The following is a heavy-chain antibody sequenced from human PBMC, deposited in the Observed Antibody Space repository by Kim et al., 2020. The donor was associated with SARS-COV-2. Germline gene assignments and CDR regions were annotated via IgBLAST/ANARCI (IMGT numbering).Heavy chain of an antibody. V-gene: IGHV1-69*04. J-gene: IGHJ6*02. CDR2: IIPILGIA. CDR3: AREVPRVPFVVVAATQSYYYYGMDV. Sequence: SVKVSCKASGGTFSSYAISWVRQAPGQGLEWMGRIIPILGIANYAQKFQGRVTITADKSTSTAYMELSSLRSEDTAVYYCAREVPRVPFVVVAATQSYYYYGMDVWGQGTTVTVSS. CDR1: GGTFSSYA. D-gene: IGHD2-15*01.